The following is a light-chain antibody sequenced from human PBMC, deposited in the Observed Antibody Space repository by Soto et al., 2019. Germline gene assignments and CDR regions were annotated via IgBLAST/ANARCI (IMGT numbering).Light chain of an antibody. J-gene: IGKJ5*01. Sequence: DIQMTQSPSTLSASVGDRVTITCRASQSISSLLAWYQQIPGRAPTLLIYKASTLESGVPSRFSGSGSGTEFSLTISSLQPDDFATYYCQQYNSYPLTFGQGTRLEMK. CDR1: QSISSL. CDR3: QQYNSYPLT. CDR2: KAS. V-gene: IGKV1-5*03.